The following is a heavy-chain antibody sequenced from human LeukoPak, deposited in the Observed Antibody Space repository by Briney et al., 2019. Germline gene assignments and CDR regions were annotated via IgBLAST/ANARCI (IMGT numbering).Heavy chain of an antibody. CDR3: ARAPPTMVRGLRVGYYFDY. Sequence: PGGSLRLSCAASGFTFSSYGMNWVRQAPGKGLEWVSYISSSSGTIYYADSVKGRFTISRDNAKNSLYLQMNSLRDEDTAVYYCARAPPTMVRGLRVGYYFDYWGQGTLVTVSS. CDR2: ISSSSGTI. D-gene: IGHD3-10*01. V-gene: IGHV3-48*02. J-gene: IGHJ4*02. CDR1: GFTFSSYG.